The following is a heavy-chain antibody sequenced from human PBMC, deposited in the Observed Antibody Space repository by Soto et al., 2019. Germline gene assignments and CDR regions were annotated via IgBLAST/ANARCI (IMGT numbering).Heavy chain of an antibody. D-gene: IGHD3-3*01. Sequence: SETLSLTCTVSGGSISSGGYYWSWIRQHPGKGPEWIGYIYYSGSTYYNPSLKSRVTISVDTSKNQFSLKLSSVTAADTAVYYCARDVPPYYDFWSGADAFDIWGQGTMVT. V-gene: IGHV4-31*03. J-gene: IGHJ3*02. CDR1: GGSISSGGYY. CDR2: IYYSGST. CDR3: ARDVPPYYDFWSGADAFDI.